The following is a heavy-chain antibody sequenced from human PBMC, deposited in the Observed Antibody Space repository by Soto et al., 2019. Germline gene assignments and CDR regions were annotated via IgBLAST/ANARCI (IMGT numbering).Heavy chain of an antibody. Sequence: EVQLVEAGGGFVPPGRSLRLSCAASGVTFDDYAMHWVRQAPGKGLEWVSGISWNSGSIGYADSVKGRFTISRDDAKNSLYLQMNRLLAEDRALYYCAKDGSSESAPFDYWGQGSMVTVSS. CDR1: GVTFDDYA. J-gene: IGHJ4*02. V-gene: IGHV3-9*01. CDR2: ISWNSGSI. CDR3: AKDGSSESAPFDY. D-gene: IGHD3-10*01.